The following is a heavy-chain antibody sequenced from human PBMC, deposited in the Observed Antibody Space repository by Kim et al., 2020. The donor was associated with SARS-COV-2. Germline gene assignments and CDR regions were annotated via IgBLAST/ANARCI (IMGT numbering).Heavy chain of an antibody. CDR3: AKDRLYKGPNAFDI. J-gene: IGHJ3*02. Sequence: ADSVKGRFTISRDNSKNTLYLQMNSLRAEDTAVYYCAKDRLYKGPNAFDIWGQGTMVTVSS. V-gene: IGHV3-23*01. D-gene: IGHD3-10*01.